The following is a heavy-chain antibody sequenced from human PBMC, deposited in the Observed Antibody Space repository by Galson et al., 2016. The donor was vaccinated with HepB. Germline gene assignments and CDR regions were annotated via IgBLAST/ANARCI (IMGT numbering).Heavy chain of an antibody. Sequence: QSGAEVKKPGESLKISCKTSGYSFTDYWIGWVRQMPGKGLEWMGIIYPDDSATKYSPSFEGQVTISADKSSTTAYLEWRSLKASDTAIYYCARLTLGTWGQGTLVTVTS. V-gene: IGHV5-51*01. CDR1: GYSFTDYW. J-gene: IGHJ5*02. D-gene: IGHD3-16*01. CDR2: IYPDDSAT. CDR3: ARLTLGT.